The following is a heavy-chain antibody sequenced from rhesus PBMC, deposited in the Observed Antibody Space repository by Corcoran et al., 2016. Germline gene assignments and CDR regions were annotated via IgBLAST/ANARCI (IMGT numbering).Heavy chain of an antibody. D-gene: IGHD4-23*01. CDR3: AKDREYSNYGTGLDS. Sequence: VGLVESGGDLVPRGGSLRLSCAASGFTFSSSGIILVTQPPGTGLQWVSYISNGGVSTYYADSVKARSTTSRDNSKNTRSRQMNSLRAEYTAVYYCAKDREYSNYGTGLDSWGQVVVFTFSP. V-gene: IGHV3S5*01. J-gene: IGHJ6*01. CDR2: ISNGGVST. CDR1: GFTFSSSG.